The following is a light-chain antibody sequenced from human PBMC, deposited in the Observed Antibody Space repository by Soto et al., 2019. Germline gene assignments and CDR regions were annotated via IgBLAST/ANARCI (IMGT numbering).Light chain of an antibody. V-gene: IGLV2-14*01. CDR2: DFI. J-gene: IGLJ1*01. CDR3: TSYTTSNTRQIV. CDR1: SSDVGGYNY. Sequence: QSVLTQPASVSGSPGQSITISCTGTSSDVGGYNYVSGNQRHPGKAPKFMFYDFINRPSGVFNRFSGSKSGNTASLTISGLQAEDEADYYCTSYTTSNTRQIVFGTGTKVTVL.